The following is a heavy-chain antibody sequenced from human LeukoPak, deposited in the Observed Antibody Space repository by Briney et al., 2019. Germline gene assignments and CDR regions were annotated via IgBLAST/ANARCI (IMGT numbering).Heavy chain of an antibody. CDR2: ISGSSTYI. CDR3: ARRMGRDGYNPNWFDP. V-gene: IGHV3-21*01. D-gene: IGHD5-24*01. J-gene: IGHJ5*02. Sequence: PGVSLRLSCAASGFTFSSYTMNWVREAPGKGLEWVSSISGSSTYIYYADSVKGRFTVSRDNAKNSLYLQMSSLRAEDTAVYYCARRMGRDGYNPNWFDPWGQGTLVTVSS. CDR1: GFTFSSYT.